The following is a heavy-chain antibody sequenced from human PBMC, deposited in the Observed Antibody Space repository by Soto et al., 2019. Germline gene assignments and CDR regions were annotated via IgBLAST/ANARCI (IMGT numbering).Heavy chain of an antibody. CDR1: GFTFSSYA. CDR2: ISYDGSNK. D-gene: IGHD3-10*01. V-gene: IGHV3-30-3*01. J-gene: IGHJ4*02. Sequence: QVPLVESGGGVVQPGRSLRLSCAASGFTFSSYAMHWVRQAPGKGLEWVAVISYDGSNKYYADSVKGRFTISRDNSKNTLYLQMNSLRAEDTAVYYCAREGQYYYGPAGHFDYWGQGTLVTVSS. CDR3: AREGQYYYGPAGHFDY.